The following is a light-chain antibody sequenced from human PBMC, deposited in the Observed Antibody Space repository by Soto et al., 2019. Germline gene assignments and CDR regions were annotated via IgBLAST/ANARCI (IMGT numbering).Light chain of an antibody. CDR1: SGHSRYT. CDR2: VESDGSH. V-gene: IGLV4-69*01. Sequence: QAVVTQSPSAAASLGASVKLTCTLSSGHSRYTIAWHQKQPEKGPHYLMKVESDGSHSKGDGIPDRFSGSSSGAERYLTISGLQSEDEADYYCQTWGTGIPFGGGTKVTVL. J-gene: IGLJ2*01. CDR3: QTWGTGIP.